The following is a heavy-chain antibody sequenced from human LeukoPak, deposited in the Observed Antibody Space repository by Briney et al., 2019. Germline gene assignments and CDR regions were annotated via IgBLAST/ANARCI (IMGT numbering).Heavy chain of an antibody. CDR3: VVMPGY. D-gene: IGHD3-16*01. J-gene: IGHJ4*02. CDR1: GSSIHNNY. CDR2: MYSSGKS. Sequence: SETLSLTCTVSGSSIHNNYWSWIRQPPGKGLEWIGSMYSSGKSDYSPSLKNRVTMSIDTSKNQFSLKLSSVTAADTAVYYCVVMPGYWGQGTLVTVSS. V-gene: IGHV4-59*04.